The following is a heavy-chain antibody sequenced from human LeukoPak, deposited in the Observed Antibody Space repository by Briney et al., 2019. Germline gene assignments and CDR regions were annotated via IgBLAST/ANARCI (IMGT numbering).Heavy chain of an antibody. V-gene: IGHV3-23*01. J-gene: IGHJ4*02. D-gene: IGHD3-22*01. CDR3: AKSSYYDASGYYREYYFDY. CDR1: RFTFSSYG. CDR2: ISGSGGST. Sequence: GSLRLSCAASRFTFSSYGMSWVRQAPGKGLEWVSSISGSGGSTYYADSVKGRFTISRDNSKNTLYLQMNSLRDEDTAVYYCAKSSYYDASGYYREYYFDYWDQGTLVTVSS.